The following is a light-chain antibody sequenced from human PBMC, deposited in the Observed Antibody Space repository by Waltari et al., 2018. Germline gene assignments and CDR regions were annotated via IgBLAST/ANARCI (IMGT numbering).Light chain of an antibody. CDR3: QHYVRLPAT. J-gene: IGKJ1*01. Sequence: EIVLTQSPGSLSSSPGERVTLSSRASQSVSRSLAWYQQKPGQAPRLLIFGASNRATGIPDGFSGSGAETDFSRTISRREPEEFAVYYCQHYVRLPATFGRGTKVEIK. CDR1: QSVSRS. V-gene: IGKV3-20*01. CDR2: GAS.